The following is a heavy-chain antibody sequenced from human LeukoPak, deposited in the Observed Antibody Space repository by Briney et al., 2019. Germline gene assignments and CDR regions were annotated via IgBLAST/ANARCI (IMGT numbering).Heavy chain of an antibody. CDR3: ARDPVLRYFDWLDLEDNAFDI. CDR2: INPNSGGT. D-gene: IGHD3-9*01. CDR1: GYTFTGYY. J-gene: IGHJ3*02. Sequence: ASVKVSCKASGYTFTGYYMHWVRQAPGQGLEWMGWINPNSGGTNYAQKFQGRVTMTRDTSISTAYMELSRLRSGDTAVYYCARDPVLRYFDWLDLEDNAFDIWGQGTMVTVSS. V-gene: IGHV1-2*02.